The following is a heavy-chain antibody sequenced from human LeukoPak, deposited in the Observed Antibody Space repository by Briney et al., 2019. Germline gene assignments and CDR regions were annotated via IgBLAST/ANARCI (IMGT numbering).Heavy chain of an antibody. J-gene: IGHJ6*02. V-gene: IGHV3-66*01. Sequence: GGSLRLSCAASGFTVSSNYMSWVRQAPGKGLEWVSVIYSGGSTYYADSVKGRFTISIDNSKNTLYLQMNSLRAEDTAVYYCARESYYYYGMDVWGQGTTVTVSS. CDR2: IYSGGST. CDR1: GFTVSSNY. CDR3: ARESYYYYGMDV.